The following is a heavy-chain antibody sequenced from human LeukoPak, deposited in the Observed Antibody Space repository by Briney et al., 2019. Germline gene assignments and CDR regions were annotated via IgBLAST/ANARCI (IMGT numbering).Heavy chain of an antibody. CDR1: GFTVSSNY. CDR2: IYSGGST. CDR3: GQSSPVLLWS. J-gene: IGHJ1*01. Sequence: PGGSLRLSCAASGFTVSSNYMSWVRQAPGKGLEWVSVIYSGGSTYYADSVKGRFTISRDNAKNTLYLQMNSLRAEDTAVYYCGQSSPVLLWSWGQGTLVTVSS. D-gene: IGHD3-10*01. V-gene: IGHV3-53*01.